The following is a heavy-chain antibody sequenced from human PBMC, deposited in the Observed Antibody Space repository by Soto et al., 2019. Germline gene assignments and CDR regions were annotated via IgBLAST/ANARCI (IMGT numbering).Heavy chain of an antibody. CDR2: IYPGDSDT. V-gene: IGHV5-51*01. J-gene: IGHJ4*02. CDR3: ARKFAPEFFDS. D-gene: IGHD3-10*01. CDR1: GYTFSTYW. Sequence: GESLKISCKGSGYTFSTYWIAWVRQMPGKGLEWMGIIYPGDSDTKYSPAFQGQVTISADKSINTAYLQWSSLKASDTAMYYCARKFAPEFFDSWGQGTLVTVSS.